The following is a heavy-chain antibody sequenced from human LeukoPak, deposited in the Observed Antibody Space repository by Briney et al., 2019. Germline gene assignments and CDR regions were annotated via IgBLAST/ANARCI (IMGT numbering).Heavy chain of an antibody. CDR1: GYTFTGYY. CDR2: LNPNSGGT. CDR3: ALNWYYDILTGYLED. D-gene: IGHD3-9*01. J-gene: IGHJ4*02. Sequence: ASVKVSCKASGYTFTGYYMHWVRQAPGQGLEWMGRLNPNSGGTNYAQKFQGRVTMTRDTSISTAYMELSRLRSDDTAVYYCALNWYYDILTGYLEDWGQGTLVTVSS. V-gene: IGHV1-2*06.